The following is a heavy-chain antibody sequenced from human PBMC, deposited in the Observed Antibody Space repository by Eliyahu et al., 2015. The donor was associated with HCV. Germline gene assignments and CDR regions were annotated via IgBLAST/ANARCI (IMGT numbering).Heavy chain of an antibody. D-gene: IGHD5-12*01. J-gene: IGHJ6*02. Sequence: QVQLVQSGAEVKKPGSSVKVSCKASGGTFSSYAISWVRQAPGQGLEWMGGIIPIFGTANYAQKFQGRVTITADESTSTAYMELSSLRSEDTAVYYCARDEPWLRYQKLANGGNYYGMDVWGQGTTVTVSS. CDR1: GGTFSSYA. V-gene: IGHV1-69*01. CDR2: IIPIFGTA. CDR3: ARDEPWLRYQKLANGGNYYGMDV.